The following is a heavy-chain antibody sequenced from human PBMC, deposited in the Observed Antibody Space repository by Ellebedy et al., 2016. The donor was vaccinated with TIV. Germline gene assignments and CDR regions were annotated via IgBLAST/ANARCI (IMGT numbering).Heavy chain of an antibody. CDR2: ISSSGSTI. CDR1: GFTFSDYY. CDR3: ARDRGSDYGDYGEADY. V-gene: IGHV3-11*01. J-gene: IGHJ4*02. Sequence: GESLKISXAASGFTFSDYYMSWIRQAPGKGLEWVSYISSSGSTIYYADSVKGRFTISRDNAKNSLYLQMNSLRAEDTAVYYCARDRGSDYGDYGEADYWGQGTLVTVSS. D-gene: IGHD4-17*01.